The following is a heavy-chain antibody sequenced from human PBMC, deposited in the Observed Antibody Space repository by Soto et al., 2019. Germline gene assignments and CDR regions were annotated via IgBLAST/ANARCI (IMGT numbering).Heavy chain of an antibody. V-gene: IGHV1-8*01. CDR2: MNPNSGNT. D-gene: IGHD2-15*01. CDR3: ARGGDIVVVVAASGYGMDV. Sequence: GASVKVSFKASGYTFTSYDINWVRQATGQGLEWMGWMNPNSGNTGYAQKFQGRVTMTRNTSISTAYMELSSLRSEDTAVYYCARGGDIVVVVAASGYGMDVWGQGTTVTVSS. CDR1: GYTFTSYD. J-gene: IGHJ6*02.